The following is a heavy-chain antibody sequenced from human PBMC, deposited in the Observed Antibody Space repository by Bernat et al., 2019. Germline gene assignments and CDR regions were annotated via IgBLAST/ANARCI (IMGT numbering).Heavy chain of an antibody. CDR3: ARGGITMVRGVIGVNYYYYGMDV. D-gene: IGHD3-10*01. CDR2: INHSGST. V-gene: IGHV4-34*01. J-gene: IGHJ6*02. CDR1: GGSFSGYY. Sequence: QVQLQQWGAGLLKPSETLSLTCAVYGGSFSGYYWSWIRQPPGKGLEWIGEINHSGSTNYNPSLKRRVTISVDTSKNQFSLKLSSVTAADTAVYYCARGGITMVRGVIGVNYYYYGMDVWGQGTTVTVSS.